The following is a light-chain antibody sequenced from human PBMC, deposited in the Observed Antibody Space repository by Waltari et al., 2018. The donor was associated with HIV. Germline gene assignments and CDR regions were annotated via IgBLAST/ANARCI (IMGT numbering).Light chain of an antibody. CDR1: GGHRSFA. J-gene: IGLJ3*02. CDR2: LHSDGSH. Sequence: QLVLTQSPSASASLRASVKLNCILSGGHRSFAIAWHQQQPQTGPRYLMRLHSDGSHSKGDGISDRFSGSSSRSGAERYLTISSLQSEDEGDYYCQTWGTDIPGVFGGGTKLTVL. V-gene: IGLV4-69*02. CDR3: QTWGTDIPGV.